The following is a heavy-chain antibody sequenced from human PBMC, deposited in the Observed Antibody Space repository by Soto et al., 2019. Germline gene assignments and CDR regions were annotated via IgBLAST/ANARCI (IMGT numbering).Heavy chain of an antibody. CDR2: ISSSGSTI. Sequence: GGTLRLSCAASGFTFSDYYMSWIRQAPGKGLEWVSYISSSGSTIYYADSVKGRFTISRDNTKNSLYLQMHSLRAEDTAVYYCARDIEPEGGWYCCAVYWGPGTLVTVFS. V-gene: IGHV3-11*01. D-gene: IGHD6-19*01. CDR1: GFTFSDYY. CDR3: ARDIEPEGGWYCCAVY. J-gene: IGHJ4*02.